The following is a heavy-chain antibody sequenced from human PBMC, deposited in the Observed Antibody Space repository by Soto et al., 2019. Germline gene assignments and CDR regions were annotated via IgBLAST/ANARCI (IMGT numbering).Heavy chain of an antibody. CDR3: AKARIRIAAIFDY. CDR1: GFTFSDYY. Sequence: GGSLRLSCAASGFTFSDYYMSWIRQAPGKGLEWVSYISSSGSTIYYADSVKGRFTISRDNSKNTLYLQMNSLRAEDTAVYYCAKARIRIAAIFDYWGQGTLVTVSS. J-gene: IGHJ4*02. V-gene: IGHV3-11*01. CDR2: ISSSGSTI. D-gene: IGHD6-25*01.